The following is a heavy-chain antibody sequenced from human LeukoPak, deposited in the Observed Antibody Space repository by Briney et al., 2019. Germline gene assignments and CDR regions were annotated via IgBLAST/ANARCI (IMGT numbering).Heavy chain of an antibody. CDR2: IIPILGIA. V-gene: IGHV1-69*04. J-gene: IGHJ3*02. CDR1: GGTFSSYA. Sequence: GASVKVSCKASGGTFSSYAISWVRQAPGQGLEWMGRIIPILGIANYAQKFQGRVTITADKSTSTAYMELSSLRSEDTAVYYCARELPQYYYDSSGYQDAFDIWGQGTMVTVSS. D-gene: IGHD3-22*01. CDR3: ARELPQYYYDSSGYQDAFDI.